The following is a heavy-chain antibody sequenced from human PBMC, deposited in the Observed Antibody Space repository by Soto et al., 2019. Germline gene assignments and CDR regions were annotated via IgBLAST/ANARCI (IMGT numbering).Heavy chain of an antibody. CDR2: IYYSGST. V-gene: IGHV4-31*03. D-gene: IGHD3-3*01. Sequence: QVQLQESGPGLVKPSQTLSLTCTVSGGSISSGGYYWSWIRQHPGKGLEWIGYIYYSGSTYYNPSLTSRVTTSVDTSKNQFSLKLSSVTAADTAVYYCARADYDFWSGALQSWFDPWGQGTLVTVSS. CDR1: GGSISSGGYY. CDR3: ARADYDFWSGALQSWFDP. J-gene: IGHJ5*02.